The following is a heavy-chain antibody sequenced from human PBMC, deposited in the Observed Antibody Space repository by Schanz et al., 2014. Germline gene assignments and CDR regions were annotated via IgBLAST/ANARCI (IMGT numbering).Heavy chain of an antibody. J-gene: IGHJ2*01. V-gene: IGHV1-69*01. Sequence: QVQVVKSGAEVKKPGSSVKLSCKTSRVTFSTYAISWVRQAPGQGLEWMGGIIPAFGTVNHAQRLQGRVTITADESTNTAYMDLSSLRSDDTAVYYCAFGPLTTIQRYWYFDLWGRGTLVTVSS. CDR1: RVTFSTYA. D-gene: IGHD4-17*01. CDR3: AFGPLTTIQRYWYFDL. CDR2: IIPAFGTV.